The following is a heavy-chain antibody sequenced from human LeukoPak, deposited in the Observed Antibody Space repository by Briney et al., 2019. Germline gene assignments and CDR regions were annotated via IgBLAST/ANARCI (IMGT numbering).Heavy chain of an antibody. CDR1: GFTFSSYG. V-gene: IGHV3-30*02. J-gene: IGHJ4*02. CDR2: IRYDGSNK. CDR3: AKAVQMATSD. Sequence: TGGSLRPSCAASGFTFSSYGMHWVRQAPGKGLEWVAFIRYDGSNKYYADSVKGRFTISRDNSKNTLYLQMNSLRAEDTAVYYCAKAVQMATSDWGQGTLVTVSS. D-gene: IGHD5-24*01.